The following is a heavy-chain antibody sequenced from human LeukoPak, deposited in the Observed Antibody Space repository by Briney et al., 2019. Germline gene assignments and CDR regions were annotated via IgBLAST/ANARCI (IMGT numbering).Heavy chain of an antibody. CDR2: ISSSGSYI. CDR3: ARDFLDYYFWSGFPD. D-gene: IGHD3-3*01. Sequence: PGGSLRLSCVVSGFTFNNYSMNWVHQAPGKGLEWVSTISSSGSYIYYADSVKGRFTISRDNAKNSLYLQMKSLRAEDTAVYYCARDFLDYYFWSGFPDWGQGTLVTVSS. CDR1: GFTFNNYS. V-gene: IGHV3-21*06. J-gene: IGHJ4*02.